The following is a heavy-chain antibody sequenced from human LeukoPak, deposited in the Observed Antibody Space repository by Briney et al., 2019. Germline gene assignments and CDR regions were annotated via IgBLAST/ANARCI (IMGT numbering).Heavy chain of an antibody. V-gene: IGHV3-30*02. J-gene: IGHJ4*02. CDR2: IRYDGSNK. CDR3: AKEELNNWNDEDY. D-gene: IGHD1-1*01. Sequence: GGSLRLSCAASGFTFSSYGMHWVRQAPGKGLEWVAFIRYDGSNKYYADSVKGRFTISRDNSKNTLYLQMYSLRAEDTAVYYCAKEELNNWNDEDYWGQGTLVTVSS. CDR1: GFTFSSYG.